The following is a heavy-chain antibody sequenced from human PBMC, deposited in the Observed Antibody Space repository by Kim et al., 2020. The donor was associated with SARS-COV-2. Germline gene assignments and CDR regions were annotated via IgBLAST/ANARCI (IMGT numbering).Heavy chain of an antibody. CDR2: INHSGST. CDR1: GGSFSGYY. CDR3: SVGRWLQPLDY. Sequence: SETLSLTCAVYGGSFSGYYWSWIRQPPGKGLEWIGEINHSGSTNYNPSLKSRVTISVDTSKNQFSLKLSSVTAADTAVYYCSVGRWLQPLDYWGQGTLVTVSS. J-gene: IGHJ4*02. V-gene: IGHV4-34*01. D-gene: IGHD5-12*01.